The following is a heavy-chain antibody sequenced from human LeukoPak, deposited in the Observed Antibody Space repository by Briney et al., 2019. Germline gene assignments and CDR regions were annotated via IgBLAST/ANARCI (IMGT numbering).Heavy chain of an antibody. D-gene: IGHD6-19*01. CDR3: VYSSGWYATY. V-gene: IGHV3-11*01. J-gene: IGHJ4*02. CDR1: GVTFSDYY. Sequence: GGSLRLSCAASGVTFSDYYMSWIRQAPGKGLEWISYISSSGNVIYYADSVKGRFTISRDDAKNSLYLQVNSLRAEDTAVYYCVYSSGWYATYWGQGTLVTVSS. CDR2: ISSSGNVI.